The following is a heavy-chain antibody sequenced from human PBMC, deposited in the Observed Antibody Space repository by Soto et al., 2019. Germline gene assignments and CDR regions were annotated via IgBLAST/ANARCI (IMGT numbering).Heavy chain of an antibody. CDR3: ARDRNQPYGDAWELLPNYFDY. Sequence: GGSLRLSCAASGFTFSSYWMSWVRQAPGKGLEWVANIKQDGSEKYYVDSVKGRFTISRDNAKNSLYLQMNSLRAEDTAVYYCARDRNQPYGDAWELLPNYFDYWGQGTLVTVSS. CDR2: IKQDGSEK. CDR1: GFTFSSYW. D-gene: IGHD1-26*01. J-gene: IGHJ4*02. V-gene: IGHV3-7*05.